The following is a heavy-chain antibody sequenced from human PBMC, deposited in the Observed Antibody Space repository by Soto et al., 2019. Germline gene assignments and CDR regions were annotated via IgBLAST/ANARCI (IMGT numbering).Heavy chain of an antibody. CDR3: AKDIYSSSSGQDY. CDR1: GFTFDDYV. CDR2: ISWNGGNI. Sequence: EVQLVESGGGLVQPGRSLRLSCAASGFTFDDYVMHWVRQAPGTGLEWVAGISWNGGNIDYADSVNGRFTISRNNAKNSLFPQMNSRGADDTALYFGAKDIYSSSSGQDYWGQGTPVTVSS. D-gene: IGHD6-6*01. J-gene: IGHJ4*02. V-gene: IGHV3-9*01.